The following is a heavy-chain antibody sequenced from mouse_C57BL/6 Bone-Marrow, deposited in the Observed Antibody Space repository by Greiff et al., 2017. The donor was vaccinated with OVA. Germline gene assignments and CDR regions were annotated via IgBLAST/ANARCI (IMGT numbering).Heavy chain of an antibody. CDR1: GYSFTGYY. Sequence: EVQLQQSGPELVKPGASVKISCKASGYSFTGYYMNWVKQSPEKSLEWIGEINPSTGGTTYNQKFKAKATLTVDKSSSTAYMQLKSLTSEDSAVYYCARGRVLPRGYWGQGTTLTVSS. J-gene: IGHJ2*01. V-gene: IGHV1-42*01. CDR2: INPSTGGT. D-gene: IGHD2-10*01. CDR3: ARGRVLPRGY.